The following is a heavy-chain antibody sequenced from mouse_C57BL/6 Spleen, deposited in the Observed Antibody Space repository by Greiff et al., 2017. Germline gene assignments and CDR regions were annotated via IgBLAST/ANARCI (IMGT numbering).Heavy chain of an antibody. Sequence: VQLQQPGAELVKPGASVKLSCQASGYTFTSYWMQWVKQRPGQGLEWIGEIDPSDSYTNSNQKFKGKATLTVDTSSSTAYMQLSSLTSEDSAVYYCARGELMDDWGQGTSVTVSS. CDR2: IDPSDSYT. J-gene: IGHJ4*01. CDR1: GYTFTSYW. CDR3: ARGELMDD. V-gene: IGHV1-50*01.